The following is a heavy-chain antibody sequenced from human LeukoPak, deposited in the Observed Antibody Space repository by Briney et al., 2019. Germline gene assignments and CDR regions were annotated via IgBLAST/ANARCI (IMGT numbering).Heavy chain of an antibody. Sequence: SEILSLTCTVSGGSISSYYWSWIRQPAGKGLEWIGRIYTSGSTNYNPSLKSRVTMSVDTSKNQFSLKLSSVTAADTAVYYCARVVIVPAAIGAFGAFDIWGQGTMVTVSS. CDR3: ARVVIVPAAIGAFGAFDI. D-gene: IGHD2-2*01. CDR1: GGSISSYY. J-gene: IGHJ3*02. CDR2: IYTSGST. V-gene: IGHV4-4*07.